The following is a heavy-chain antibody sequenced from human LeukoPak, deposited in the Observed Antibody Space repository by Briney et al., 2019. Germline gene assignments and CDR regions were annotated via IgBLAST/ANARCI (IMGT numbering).Heavy chain of an antibody. J-gene: IGHJ4*02. D-gene: IGHD1-26*01. Sequence: PGGSLRLSCAASGFSFSSYSMNWVRQAPGKGLEWVSYISTSSSTIYYADSVRGRFTISRGNAKNSLYLQMNSLRVEDTADYFCARVSAMGDFDCWGQGTLVTVSS. CDR3: ARVSAMGDFDC. CDR2: ISTSSSTI. CDR1: GFSFSSYS. V-gene: IGHV3-48*01.